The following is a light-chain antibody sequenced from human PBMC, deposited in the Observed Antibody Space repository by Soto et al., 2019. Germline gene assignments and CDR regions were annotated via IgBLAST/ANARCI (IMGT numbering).Light chain of an antibody. CDR1: QNIGNN. Sequence: EIVMTQSPATLSVSPGERATLSCRASQNIGNNLGWYQQKPGQAPRLLIHGATTRATGIPARFSGSWSGTEFTLTISSLQSEDIAFYYCQQYNHWAYTFGQGTKLEIK. J-gene: IGKJ2*01. CDR2: GAT. CDR3: QQYNHWAYT. V-gene: IGKV3-15*01.